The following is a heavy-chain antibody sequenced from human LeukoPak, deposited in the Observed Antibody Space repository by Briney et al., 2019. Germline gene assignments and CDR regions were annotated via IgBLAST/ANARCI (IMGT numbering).Heavy chain of an antibody. D-gene: IGHD3-10*01. J-gene: IGHJ2*01. CDR1: GFTFSSYS. Sequence: PGGSLRLSCAASGFTFSSYSMNWVRQAPGKGLEWVSSISSSSSYIYYADSVKGRFTISRDNAKNSLYLQMNSLRAEDTALYYCAKDRFRGHWYFDLWGRGTLVTVSS. CDR3: AKDRFRGHWYFDL. V-gene: IGHV3-21*04. CDR2: ISSSSSYI.